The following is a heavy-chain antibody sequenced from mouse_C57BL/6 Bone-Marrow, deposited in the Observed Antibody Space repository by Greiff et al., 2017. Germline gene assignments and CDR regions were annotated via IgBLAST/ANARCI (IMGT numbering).Heavy chain of an antibody. CDR1: GFTFSSYG. D-gene: IGHD3-2*02. Sequence: EVKLVEPGGDLVKPGGSLKLSCAASGFTFSSYGMSWVRQTPDQRLEWVATISSGGSYTYYPDSVKGRFTISRDNAKNTLYLQMSSLKSEDTAMYYCAAQALFLYAMDYWGQGTSVTVSS. CDR2: ISSGGSYT. J-gene: IGHJ4*01. V-gene: IGHV5-6*01. CDR3: AAQALFLYAMDY.